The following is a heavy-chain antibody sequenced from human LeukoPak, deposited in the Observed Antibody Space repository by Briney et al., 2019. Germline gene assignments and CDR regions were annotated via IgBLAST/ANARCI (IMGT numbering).Heavy chain of an antibody. CDR3: ARDSTYYYDSGSSGPHYFDN. J-gene: IGHJ4*02. D-gene: IGHD3-10*01. CDR2: ISSGGTYE. Sequence: HPGKSLRLSCAASGFTFSNYAMHWVRQAPGKGLEWVSLISSGGTYEYYADSVKGRFTISRDNSKNTLYPQLNSLRAEDTAVYYCARDSTYYYDSGSSGPHYFDNWGQGTLVTVSS. V-gene: IGHV3-30*01. CDR1: GFTFSNYA.